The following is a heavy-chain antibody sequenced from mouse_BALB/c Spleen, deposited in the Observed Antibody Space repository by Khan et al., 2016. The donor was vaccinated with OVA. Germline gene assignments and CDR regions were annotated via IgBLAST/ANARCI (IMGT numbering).Heavy chain of an antibody. V-gene: IGHV5-6-5*01. D-gene: IGHD2-1*01. J-gene: IGHJ4*01. CDR2: ISSGGSN. Sequence: EVELVESGGGLVKPGGSLKLSCAASGFTFSSYAMSWVRQTPEKRLEWVASISSGGSNYYPDSVKGRFTISRDNARNILYLQMSSRMSEDTAMYYCARGYGNFVNPHYAMDYWGQGTSVTVSS. CDR1: GFTFSSYA. CDR3: ARGYGNFVNPHYAMDY.